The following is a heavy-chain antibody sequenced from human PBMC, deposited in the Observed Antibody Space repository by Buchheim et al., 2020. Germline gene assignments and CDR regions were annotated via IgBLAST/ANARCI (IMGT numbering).Heavy chain of an antibody. CDR2: IYYSGST. CDR3: ARHVIMITFGGVIVTAPYYFDY. CDR1: GGSISSSSYY. J-gene: IGHJ4*02. V-gene: IGHV4-39*01. Sequence: QLQLQESGPGLVKPSETLSLTCTVSGGSISSSSYYWGWIRQPPGKGLEWIGSIYYSGSTYYNPSLKSRVTISVDTSKNQFSLKLSSVTAADTAVYYCARHVIMITFGGVIVTAPYYFDYWGQGTL. D-gene: IGHD3-16*02.